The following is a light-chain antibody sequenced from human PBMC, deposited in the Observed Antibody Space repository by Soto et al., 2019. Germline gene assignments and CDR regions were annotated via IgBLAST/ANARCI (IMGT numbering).Light chain of an antibody. V-gene: IGKV3-20*01. CDR1: QSVSSTY. Sequence: EIVLTQSPGTLSLSPGERATLSCRASQSVSSTYLAWYQQKPGQAPRLLIYAASSRATGIPDRFSGSGSGTDFTLTISRLEPEDFAVYYCQQYGSSLITFGQGTRLRL. J-gene: IGKJ5*01. CDR3: QQYGSSLIT. CDR2: AAS.